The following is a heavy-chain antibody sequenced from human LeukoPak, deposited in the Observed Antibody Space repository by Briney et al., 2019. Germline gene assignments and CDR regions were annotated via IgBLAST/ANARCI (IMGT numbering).Heavy chain of an antibody. V-gene: IGHV3-73*01. D-gene: IGHD2-2*01. J-gene: IGHJ5*02. CDR2: IRSKPNSYAT. Sequence: GGSLRLSCAVSGFTFSGSTVSWVRQASGKGLEWVGRIRSKPNSYATGYAASVKGRFTISRDDSENTAYLQMNSLKTEDTASYYCSLRCTSTSCPPALEAWGQGTLVTVSS. CDR1: GFTFSGST. CDR3: SLRCTSTSCPPALEA.